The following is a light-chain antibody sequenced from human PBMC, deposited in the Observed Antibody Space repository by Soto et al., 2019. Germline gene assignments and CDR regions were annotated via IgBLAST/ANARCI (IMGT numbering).Light chain of an antibody. CDR3: QHYNNFPYT. CDR2: GAS. V-gene: IGKV3-15*01. J-gene: IGKJ2*01. Sequence: EIVMTQSPATLSVSPGERATLSCRASQSVSSNLAWYQQKPGQAPRLLIYGASTRATGIPARFSGSGSGTEFTLTISSLQSEDFAVYYCQHYNNFPYTFGQGTKLEIE. CDR1: QSVSSN.